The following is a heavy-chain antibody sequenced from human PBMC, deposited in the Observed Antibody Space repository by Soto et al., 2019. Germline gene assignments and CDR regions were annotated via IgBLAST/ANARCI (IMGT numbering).Heavy chain of an antibody. Sequence: GGSLRLSCAASGFTFSSYAMSWVRQAPEKGLEWVSAISGSGGSTYYADSVKGRFTISRDNSKNTLYLQMNSLRAEDTAVYYCAKDRSRVPAAITYFQHWGQGTLVTVSS. CDR2: ISGSGGST. CDR1: GFTFSSYA. V-gene: IGHV3-23*01. J-gene: IGHJ1*01. D-gene: IGHD2-2*02. CDR3: AKDRSRVPAAITYFQH.